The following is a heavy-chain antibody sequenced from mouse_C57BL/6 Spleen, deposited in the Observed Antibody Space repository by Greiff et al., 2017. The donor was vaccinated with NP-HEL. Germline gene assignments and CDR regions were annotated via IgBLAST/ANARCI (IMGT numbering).Heavy chain of an antibody. D-gene: IGHD1-1*01. V-gene: IGHV5-12*01. CDR1: GFTFSDYY. Sequence: EVKLVESGGGLVQPGGSLKLSCAASGFTFSDYYMYWVRQTPEKRLEWVAYISNGGGSTYYPDTVKGRFTISRDNAKNTLYLQMSRLKSEDTAMYYCARGDYGSSYGYYYAMDYWGQGTSVTVSS. J-gene: IGHJ4*01. CDR2: ISNGGGST. CDR3: ARGDYGSSYGYYYAMDY.